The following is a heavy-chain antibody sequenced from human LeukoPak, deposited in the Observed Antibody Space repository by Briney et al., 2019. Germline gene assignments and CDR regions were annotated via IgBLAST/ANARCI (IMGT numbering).Heavy chain of an antibody. CDR1: GFTFSTFW. Sequence: GGSLRLSCAASGFTFSTFWMHWVRQTPGKGLVWVSRISNDGSTTHYADSVKGRFTISRDNAKNTLFLHMYSLRAEDTAVYYCNVRWGPNSDYWGQGTLVTVSS. D-gene: IGHD7-27*01. CDR2: ISNDGSTT. V-gene: IGHV3-74*01. J-gene: IGHJ4*02. CDR3: NVRWGPNSDY.